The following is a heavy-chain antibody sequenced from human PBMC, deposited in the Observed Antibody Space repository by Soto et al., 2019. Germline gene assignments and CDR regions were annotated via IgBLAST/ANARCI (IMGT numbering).Heavy chain of an antibody. CDR2: ISTYNGDT. Sequence: QVQLVQSGAEVKKPGASVKVSCKASGYTFTRSGISWVRQAPGQGLEWMGWISTYNGDTNYAQTFQGRVTMTTDTSTSTVYMELRSLRSDDTAVYYCAREGVAPYYYYGMDVRGQGTPVTVSS. CDR1: GYTFTRSG. V-gene: IGHV1-18*01. D-gene: IGHD5-12*01. CDR3: AREGVAPYYYYGMDV. J-gene: IGHJ6*02.